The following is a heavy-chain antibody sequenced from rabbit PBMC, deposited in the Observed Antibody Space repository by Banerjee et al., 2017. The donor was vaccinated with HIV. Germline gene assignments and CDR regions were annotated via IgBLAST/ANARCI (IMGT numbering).Heavy chain of an antibody. CDR1: GFSFSSNYW. D-gene: IGHD4-1*01. Sequence: QEQLEESGGDLVKPGASLTLTCTASGFSFSSNYWICWVRQAPGKGLEWIGCINSGSSGSTYYTSWAKGRFTISSDNAQNTLYLQLNSLTAADTATYFCARDLAGVIGWNFGLWGQGTLVTVS. CDR2: INSGSSGST. J-gene: IGHJ3*01. CDR3: ARDLAGVIGWNFGL. V-gene: IGHV1S45*01.